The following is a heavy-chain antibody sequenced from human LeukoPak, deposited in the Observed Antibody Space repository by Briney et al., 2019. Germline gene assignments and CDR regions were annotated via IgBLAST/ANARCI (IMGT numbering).Heavy chain of an antibody. Sequence: ASVKVSCKASGYTFTTYYVHWVRQAPGQGLEWMGILNPIGGSTIYAQKFQGRVTMTRDTSTSTVYMELSSLRIEDTAVYYCSRDLGGSYNDYWGQGTMVTVSS. CDR3: SRDLGGSYNDY. CDR1: GYTFTTYY. D-gene: IGHD1-26*01. V-gene: IGHV1-46*01. CDR2: LNPIGGST. J-gene: IGHJ4*02.